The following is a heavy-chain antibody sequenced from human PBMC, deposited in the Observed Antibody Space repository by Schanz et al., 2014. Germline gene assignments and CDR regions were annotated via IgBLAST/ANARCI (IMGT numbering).Heavy chain of an antibody. Sequence: VQLVESGGGVVQPGRSLRLSCAASGFTFSSYSMNWVRQAPGKGLEWVSWISSSSSYIYYADSVKGRFTISRDNAKNTLYLQMNSLRAEDTAVYYCARDRQQLVGRIGYYYGMDVWGQGTTVTVSS. CDR2: ISSSSSYI. J-gene: IGHJ6*02. V-gene: IGHV3-21*01. CDR3: ARDRQQLVGRIGYYYGMDV. D-gene: IGHD6-13*01. CDR1: GFTFSSYS.